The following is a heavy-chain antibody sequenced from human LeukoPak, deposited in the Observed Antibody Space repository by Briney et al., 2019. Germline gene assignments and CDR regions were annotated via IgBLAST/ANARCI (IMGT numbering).Heavy chain of an antibody. CDR3: ARDRVPLIYSGSYGDY. V-gene: IGHV1-2*02. CDR1: GYTFVEYH. J-gene: IGHJ4*02. CDR2: INPKNGDT. D-gene: IGHD1-26*01. Sequence: ASVRVSCKASGYTFVEYHLHWVRQAPGQGLEWMGWINPKNGDTNFAQKFRGRVTVTRDTSITTAYMELTSLTFDDTAVYYCARDRVPLIYSGSYGDYWGQGTLVTVSS.